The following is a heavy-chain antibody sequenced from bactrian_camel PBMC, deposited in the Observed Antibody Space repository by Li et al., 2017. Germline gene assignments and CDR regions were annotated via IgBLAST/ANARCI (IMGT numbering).Heavy chain of an antibody. CDR1: GFTFTNYW. J-gene: IGHJ4*01. Sequence: QPVESGGGLVQPGGSLRLSCAASGFTFTNYWMHWVRQGPGKGLEWVSSSSSGALSLVYADSVKGRFTISRDNAKNTVYLQMSSLKPEDTGVYYCAAGDRNQRYLKQIPESNYWGQGTQVTVS. CDR3: AAGDRNQRYLKQIPESNY. V-gene: IGHV3S25*01. D-gene: IGHD6*01. CDR2: SSSGALSL.